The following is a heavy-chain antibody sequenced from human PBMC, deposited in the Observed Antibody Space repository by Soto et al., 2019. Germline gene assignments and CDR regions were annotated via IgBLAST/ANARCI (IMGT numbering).Heavy chain of an antibody. D-gene: IGHD6-19*01. V-gene: IGHV3-23*01. CDR1: GFTFSSYA. CDR2: ISGSGGST. J-gene: IGHJ6*02. Sequence: GGSLRLSCAASGFTFSSYAMGWVRQAPGKGLEWVSAISGSGGSTYYADSVKGRFTISRDNSKNTLYLQMNSLRAEDTAVYYCAKDSSSGWYNYYYYGLDVWGQGTTVTVSS. CDR3: AKDSSSGWYNYYYYGLDV.